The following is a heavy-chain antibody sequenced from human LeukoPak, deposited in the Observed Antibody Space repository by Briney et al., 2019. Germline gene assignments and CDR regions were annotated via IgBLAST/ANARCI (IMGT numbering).Heavy chain of an antibody. CDR3: AGTTTTCCNY. J-gene: IGHJ4*02. D-gene: IGHD1-1*01. V-gene: IGHV3-74*01. Sequence: GGSLRLSCTASGFTLSGYWMHWVRQVPGKGLVGVSRISSDGRTTNYADSVKGRFTISRHNAKNTLYLQMNSLRTDDTAVYYCAGTTTTCCNYWGQGTLVSVSS. CDR1: GFTLSGYW. CDR2: ISSDGRTT.